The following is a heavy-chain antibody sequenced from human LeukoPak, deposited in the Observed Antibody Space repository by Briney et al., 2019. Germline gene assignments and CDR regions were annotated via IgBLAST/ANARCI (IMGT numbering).Heavy chain of an antibody. Sequence: GGSLRLSCAASGFTFSSYAMSWVRQAPGKGLEWVANIKQDGSEKYYVDSVKGRFTISRDNAKNSLYLQMNSLRAEDTAVYYCARSALARFDYWGQGTLVTVSS. CDR2: IKQDGSEK. CDR1: GFTFSSYA. CDR3: ARSALARFDY. V-gene: IGHV3-7*01. J-gene: IGHJ4*02.